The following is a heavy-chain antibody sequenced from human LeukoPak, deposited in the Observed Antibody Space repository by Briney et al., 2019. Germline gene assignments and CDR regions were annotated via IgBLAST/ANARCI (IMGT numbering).Heavy chain of an antibody. CDR2: IYYSGST. CDR3: ASTATYYYDSSGYYRYYYYYMDV. J-gene: IGHJ6*03. D-gene: IGHD3-22*01. Sequence: KPSETLSLTCTVSGGSIETYYWSWIRQPPGKGLEWIGYIYYSGSTYYNPSLKSRVTISVDTSKNQFSLKLSSVTAADTAVYYCASTATYYYDSSGYYRYYYYYMDVWGKGTTVTVSS. V-gene: IGHV4-30-4*08. CDR1: GGSIETYY.